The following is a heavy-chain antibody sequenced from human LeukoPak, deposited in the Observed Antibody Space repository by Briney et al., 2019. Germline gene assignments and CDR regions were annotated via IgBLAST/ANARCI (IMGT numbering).Heavy chain of an antibody. CDR2: INWNGGST. V-gene: IGHV3-20*04. CDR3: ARDRAGGDIVVVPAAYDY. CDR1: GFTFDDYG. Sequence: PGGSLRLSCAASGFTFDDYGMSWVRQAPGKGLEWVSGINWNGGSTGYADSVKGRFTISRDNAKNSLYLQMNSLRAEDAALYYCARDRAGGDIVVVPAAYDYRGQGTLVTVSS. J-gene: IGHJ4*02. D-gene: IGHD2-2*01.